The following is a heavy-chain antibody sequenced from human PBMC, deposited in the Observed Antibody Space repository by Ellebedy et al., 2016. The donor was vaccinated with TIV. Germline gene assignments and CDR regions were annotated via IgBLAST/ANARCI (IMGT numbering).Heavy chain of an antibody. CDR1: GGSISSSRYY. CDR3: ARVGYSGYDWPY. J-gene: IGHJ4*02. V-gene: IGHV4-39*07. D-gene: IGHD5-12*01. CDR2: IYYSGST. Sequence: SETLSLTCTVSGGSISSSRYYWGWIRQPPGKGLEWIGNIYYSGSTYYTPSPKSRVTISVDTSKNQFSLKMNSVTAADTAVYYCARVGYSGYDWPYWGQGTLVTVSS.